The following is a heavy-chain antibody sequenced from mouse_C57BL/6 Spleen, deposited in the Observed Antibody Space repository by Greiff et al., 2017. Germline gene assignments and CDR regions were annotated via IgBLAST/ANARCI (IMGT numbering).Heavy chain of an antibody. V-gene: IGHV1-81*01. D-gene: IGHD1-1*01. CDR1: GYTFTSYG. CDR2: IYPRSGNT. Sequence: VQLQQSGAELARPGASVKLSCKASGYTFTSYGISWVKQRTGQGLEWIGEIYPRSGNTYYNEKLKGKATLTSDKSSSTAYMELRSLTSEDSAVYFFARSREITTVVASPAYWGQGTLVTVSA. CDR3: ARSREITTVVASPAY. J-gene: IGHJ3*01.